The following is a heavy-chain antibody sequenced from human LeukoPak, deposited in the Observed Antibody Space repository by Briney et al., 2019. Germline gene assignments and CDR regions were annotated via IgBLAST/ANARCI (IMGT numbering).Heavy chain of an antibody. CDR2: IYYSGST. CDR1: GGSISSYY. CDR3: ARAQLGPLDY. V-gene: IGHV4-59*01. D-gene: IGHD3-16*01. J-gene: IGHJ4*02. Sequence: ASETLSLTCTVSGGSISSYYWSWIRQPPGKGLEWIGYIYYSGSTNYNPSLKSRVTISVDTSKNQFSLKLSSVTAADTAVYYCARAQLGPLDYWGQGTLVTVSS.